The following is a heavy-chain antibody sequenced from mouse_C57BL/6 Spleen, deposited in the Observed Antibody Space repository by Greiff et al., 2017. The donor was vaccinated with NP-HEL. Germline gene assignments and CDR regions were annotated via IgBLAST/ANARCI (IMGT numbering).Heavy chain of an antibody. Sequence: VQLKESGPGLVKPSQSLSLTCSVTGYSITSGYYWNWIRQFPGNKLEWMGYISYDGSNNYNPSLKNRISITRDTSKNQFFLKLNSVTTEDTATYYCARDDYAMDYWGQGTSVTVSS. CDR1: GYSITSGYY. J-gene: IGHJ4*01. CDR3: ARDDYAMDY. CDR2: ISYDGSN. V-gene: IGHV3-6*01.